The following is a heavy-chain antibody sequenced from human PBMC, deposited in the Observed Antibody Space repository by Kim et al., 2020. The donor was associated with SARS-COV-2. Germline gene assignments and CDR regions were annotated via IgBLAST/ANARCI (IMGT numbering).Heavy chain of an antibody. Sequence: GGSLRLSCAASGFTFSDYYMSWIRQAPGKGLEWVSYISSSGSTIYYADSVKGRFTISRDNAKNSLYLQMNSLRAEDTAVYYCARDRAVFFLIGFKRYGMDVWGQGTRVTGAS. V-gene: IGHV3-11*01. CDR2: ISSSGSTI. D-gene: IGHD3-10*01. CDR1: GFTFSDYY. J-gene: IGHJ6*02. CDR3: ARDRAVFFLIGFKRYGMDV.